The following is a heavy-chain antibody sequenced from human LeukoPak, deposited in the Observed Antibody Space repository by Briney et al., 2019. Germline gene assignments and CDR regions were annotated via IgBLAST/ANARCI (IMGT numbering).Heavy chain of an antibody. CDR1: GGSISSNIYY. CDR3: ARGFGGQEVYDY. V-gene: IGHV4-61*02. D-gene: IGHD2-15*01. Sequence: PSETLSLTCTVSGGSISSNIYYWSWIRQPAGKGLEWIGRIYTSGGTNYNPSLKSRVTISVDTSKNQFSLNLSSVTAADTAVYYCARGFGGQEVYDYWGQGTLVTVSS. CDR2: IYTSGGT. J-gene: IGHJ4*02.